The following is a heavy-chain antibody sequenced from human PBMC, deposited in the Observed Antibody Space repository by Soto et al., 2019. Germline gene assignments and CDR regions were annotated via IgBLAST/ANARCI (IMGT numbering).Heavy chain of an antibody. CDR1: GFTFSSYW. CDR2: INGDGTIT. D-gene: IGHD2-15*01. CDR3: TRETSLGSGVTAY. J-gene: IGHJ4*02. Sequence: EVQLVESGGGSVQPGGSLRLSCSASGFTFSSYWMHWVRQVPGKGLQWVSHINGDGTITNYADSVSGRFTISRDNAKRTLSLQPSSLTANDTPVYYCTRETSLGSGVTAYGGKGTLVTVSP. V-gene: IGHV3-74*01.